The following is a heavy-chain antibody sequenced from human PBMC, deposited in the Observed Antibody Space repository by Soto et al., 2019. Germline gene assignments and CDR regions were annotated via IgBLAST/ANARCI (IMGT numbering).Heavy chain of an antibody. CDR2: ITGSSATI. CDR3: ARDNGMAGSFDP. D-gene: IGHD2-8*01. V-gene: IGHV3-48*02. J-gene: IGHJ5*02. CDR1: GFTFSAYN. Sequence: EMQLVESGGGLVQPGESLRLSCAASGFTFSAYNMNWVRQAPGKGLEWISYITGSSATIYYADSVKGRFTISRDNAKNSLYLQMNSLRDEDTAIYFCARDNGMAGSFDPWGQGTLVTVSS.